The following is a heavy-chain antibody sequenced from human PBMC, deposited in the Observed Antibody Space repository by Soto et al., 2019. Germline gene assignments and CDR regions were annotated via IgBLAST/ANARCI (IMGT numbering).Heavy chain of an antibody. Sequence: SVKVSCKASGGTFSTYSITWVRQAPGQGPEWMGRIIPVLGLANYAQKFHGRVTITADKSTSTAYMELSSLRSEDTAVYYCAKEAYCSAGSCLGDAFDIWGQGTMVTVSS. J-gene: IGHJ3*02. CDR3: AKEAYCSAGSCLGDAFDI. CDR1: GGTFSTYS. V-gene: IGHV1-69*02. CDR2: IIPVLGLA. D-gene: IGHD2-15*01.